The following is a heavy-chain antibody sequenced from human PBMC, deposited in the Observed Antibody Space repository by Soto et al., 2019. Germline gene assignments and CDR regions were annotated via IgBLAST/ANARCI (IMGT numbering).Heavy chain of an antibody. J-gene: IGHJ2*01. CDR1: GGTFNRYA. CDR3: AQTLGSAVAGPGRFAL. Sequence: QVQLVQSGAEVKKPGSSVKVSCKASGGTFNRYAISWLRQAPGQGPEWMGGIIPMFGTGNYAQKFQGRVTITADESTTSVRMELRRLTSEDTAVYYCAQTLGSAVAGPGRFALWGRGTRVIVSS. D-gene: IGHD6-19*01. CDR2: IIPMFGTG. V-gene: IGHV1-69*12.